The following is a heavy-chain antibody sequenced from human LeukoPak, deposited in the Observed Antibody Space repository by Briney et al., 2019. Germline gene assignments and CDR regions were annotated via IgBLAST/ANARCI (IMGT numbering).Heavy chain of an antibody. Sequence: PSETLSLTCTVSGGSISSSSYYWGWIRQPPGKGLEWIGSIYYSGSTYYNPSLKSRVTISVDTSKNQFSLKLSSVTAADTAVYYCAREGRPLTYYYDRGAFDIWGQGTMVTVSS. CDR3: AREGRPLTYYYDRGAFDI. CDR1: GGSISSSSYY. CDR2: IYYSGST. J-gene: IGHJ3*02. V-gene: IGHV4-39*07. D-gene: IGHD3-22*01.